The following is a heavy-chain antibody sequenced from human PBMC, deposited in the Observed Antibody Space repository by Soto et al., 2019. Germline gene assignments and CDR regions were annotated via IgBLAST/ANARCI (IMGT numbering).Heavy chain of an antibody. CDR1: GGSMSRGDYY. J-gene: IGHJ6*02. D-gene: IGHD3-10*01. Sequence: PSETLSLTCTVSGGSMSRGDYYWSWIRQPPGKGLEWIGFIYHTGSTNYNPSLKSRVTISVDKSKNQFSLKLSSVTAADTAVYYCARDTNPEYYYGSVLKRDYYGMDVWGQGTTVTVSS. CDR3: ARDTNPEYYYGSVLKRDYYGMDV. V-gene: IGHV4-30-4*01. CDR2: IYHTGST.